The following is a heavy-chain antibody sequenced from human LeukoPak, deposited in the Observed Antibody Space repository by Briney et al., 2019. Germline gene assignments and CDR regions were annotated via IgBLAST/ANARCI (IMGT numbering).Heavy chain of an antibody. CDR2: ISYSANT. J-gene: IGHJ5*02. CDR3: ARVGAVPGIDP. D-gene: IGHD3-16*01. CDR1: GFPISSGFS. V-gene: IGHV4-38-2*01. Sequence: PSETLSLTCDVFGFPISSGFSWAWIRPSPGKGLEWFAIISYSANTYYKASLESRLFISEDTSKNQFSVRLTSVTAADSAVYYCARVGAVPGIDPWGQGILVTVSS.